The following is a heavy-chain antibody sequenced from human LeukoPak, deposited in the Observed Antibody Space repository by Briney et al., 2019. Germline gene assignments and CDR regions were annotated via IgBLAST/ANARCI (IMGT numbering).Heavy chain of an antibody. V-gene: IGHV3-30-3*01. J-gene: IGHJ4*02. CDR1: GFTFSSYA. D-gene: IGHD3-10*02. CDR3: ARERATRFGELVL. Sequence: PGGSLRFSCAASGFTFSSYAMHWVRQAPGKGLEWVAVISYDGSNKYYADSVKGRFTVSRDSSENTLYLQMDSLRVEDTALYYCARERATRFGELVLWGQGTQVTVSA. CDR2: ISYDGSNK.